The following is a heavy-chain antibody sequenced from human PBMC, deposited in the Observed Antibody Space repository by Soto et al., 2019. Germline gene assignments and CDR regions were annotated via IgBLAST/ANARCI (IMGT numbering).Heavy chain of an antibody. V-gene: IGHV3-21*04. CDR1: GFSFSSHS. CDR2: ISSRSSLI. CDR3: VRATYFSDSSGYTRCFDY. D-gene: IGHD3-22*01. J-gene: IGHJ4*02. Sequence: PGGSLRLSCAASGFSFSSHSFNWVRQAPWQGLEWVAYISSRSSLILYADSVRGRFVISRDNALNSLYLQMNSLKTEDTAVYYCVRATYFSDSSGYTRCFDYWGQGTLVTVSS.